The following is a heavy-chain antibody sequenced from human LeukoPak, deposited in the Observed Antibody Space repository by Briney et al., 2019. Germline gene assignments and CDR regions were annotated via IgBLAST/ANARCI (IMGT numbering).Heavy chain of an antibody. J-gene: IGHJ4*02. V-gene: IGHV3-9*01. CDR2: ISWNSGSI. Sequence: SLRLSCAASGFTFDDYAMHWVRQAPGKGLEWVSGISWNSGSIGYANSVKGRFTISRDNANNSLFLQMNSLRAEDTALYYCVKALPYYYGSGSYYNSYYFDYWGQGTLVTVSS. D-gene: IGHD3-10*01. CDR1: GFTFDDYA. CDR3: VKALPYYYGSGSYYNSYYFDY.